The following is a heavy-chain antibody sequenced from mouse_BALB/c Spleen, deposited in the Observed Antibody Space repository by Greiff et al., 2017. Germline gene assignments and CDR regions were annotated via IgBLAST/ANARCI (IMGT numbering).Heavy chain of an antibody. Sequence: VQLQQSGPELVKPGASVKISCKASGYSFTSYYLDWVKQRHGKSLEWIGYIDPLNGGTSYNQKFKGKATLTADKSSSTAYMHLSSLTSEDSAVYSCARSGGADWGEGTLVTVSA. J-gene: IGHJ3*01. D-gene: IGHD3-1*01. CDR3: ARSGGAD. CDR2: IDPLNGGT. CDR1: GYSFTSYY. V-gene: IGHV1S135*01.